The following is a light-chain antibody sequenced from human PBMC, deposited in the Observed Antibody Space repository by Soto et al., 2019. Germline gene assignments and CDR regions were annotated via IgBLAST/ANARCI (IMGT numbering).Light chain of an antibody. CDR1: QGISKW. CDR2: DAS. J-gene: IGKJ1*01. V-gene: IGKV1-5*01. CDR3: QQYSSYSAWT. Sequence: DIQMTQSPSTLSASIGDRVTITCRASQGISKWLAWHQRKPGKAPKLLIYDASSLQSGVPPRFSGSGSGTEFTLTIRSLQPDDIATYYCQQYSSYSAWTFGEGTKVDIK.